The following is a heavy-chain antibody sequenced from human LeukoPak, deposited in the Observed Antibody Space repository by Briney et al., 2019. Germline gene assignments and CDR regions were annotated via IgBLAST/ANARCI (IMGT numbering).Heavy chain of an antibody. Sequence: KSSETLSLTCTVSGGSISSGSYYWSWIRQPAGKGLEWIGRIYTSGSTNYNPSLKSRVTISVDTSKNQFSLKLSSVTAAGTAVYYCALMTTVTTSHWGQGTLVTVSS. CDR3: ALMTTVTTSH. J-gene: IGHJ4*02. D-gene: IGHD4-17*01. CDR2: IYTSGST. V-gene: IGHV4-61*02. CDR1: GGSISSGSYY.